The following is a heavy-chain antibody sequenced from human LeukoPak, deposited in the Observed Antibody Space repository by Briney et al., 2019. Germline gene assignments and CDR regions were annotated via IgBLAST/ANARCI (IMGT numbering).Heavy chain of an antibody. Sequence: GGSLRLSCEASGFLFKSNGMHWVRQAPGKGLEWVAFIRSDGNVTKYLDSVKGRFTISRDNSENTLYLQVTNLRPDDTAVYFCAKDHGFWSGYLFWGQGTLVTVPS. CDR3: AKDHGFWSGYLF. V-gene: IGHV3-30*02. CDR1: GFLFKSNG. D-gene: IGHD3-3*01. J-gene: IGHJ4*02. CDR2: IRSDGNVT.